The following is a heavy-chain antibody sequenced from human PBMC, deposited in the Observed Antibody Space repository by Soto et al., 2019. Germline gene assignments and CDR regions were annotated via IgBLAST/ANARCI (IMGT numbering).Heavy chain of an antibody. Sequence: SETLSLTCTVSGGSISSGGYYWSWIRQHPGKGLEWIGYIYYSGSTYYNPSLKSRVTISVDTSKNQFSLKLSPVTAADTAVYYCARRLYYDSSGFEGGGMDVWGQGTTVTVSS. D-gene: IGHD3-22*01. CDR1: GGSISSGGYY. CDR3: ARRLYYDSSGFEGGGMDV. CDR2: IYYSGST. V-gene: IGHV4-31*03. J-gene: IGHJ6*02.